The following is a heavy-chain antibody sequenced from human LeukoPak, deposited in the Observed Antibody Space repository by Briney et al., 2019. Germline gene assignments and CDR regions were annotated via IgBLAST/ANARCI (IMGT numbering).Heavy chain of an antibody. V-gene: IGHV4-59*01. D-gene: IGHD2-8*01. CDR2: IYYSGST. CDR1: GGSMSSYY. Sequence: SSETLSLTCTVSGGSMSSYYWSWIRQPPGKGLEWIGYIYYSGSTNYNPSLKSRVTISVDTSKNQFSLKLSSVTAADTAVYYCARDPSATNAFDIWGQGTMVTVSS. J-gene: IGHJ3*02. CDR3: ARDPSATNAFDI.